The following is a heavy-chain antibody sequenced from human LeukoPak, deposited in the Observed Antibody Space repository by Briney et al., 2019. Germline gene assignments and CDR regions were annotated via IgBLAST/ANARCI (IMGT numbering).Heavy chain of an antibody. J-gene: IGHJ6*03. Sequence: KHGESLKISCKVSGYSFTNYWIGWVRQMPGQGLEWMGIIYPDDSNTIYGPSFQGQVTISADKSINTAYLEWSSLKASDTAIYYCARQGAAGKYYYYYMDVWGKGTTVTVS. CDR2: IYPDDSNT. V-gene: IGHV5-51*01. CDR3: ARQGAAGKYYYYYMDV. D-gene: IGHD6-13*01. CDR1: GYSFTNYW.